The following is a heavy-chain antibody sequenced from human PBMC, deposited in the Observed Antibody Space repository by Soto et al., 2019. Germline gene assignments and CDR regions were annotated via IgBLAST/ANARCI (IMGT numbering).Heavy chain of an antibody. CDR3: TKSRRSVLMVYGFGGMDV. D-gene: IGHD2-8*01. CDR1: GFSVRDYA. V-gene: IGHV3-23*01. CDR2: ISGSGDGT. J-gene: IGHJ6*02. Sequence: GGSRRLSCTSSGFSVRDYAMSWVRQAPGKGLEWVSSISGSGDGTYYGDSVKGRFTLSRDTSQKTLYLQMNNLRGEDTAVYFCTKSRRSVLMVYGFGGMDVWGRGTTVTVSS.